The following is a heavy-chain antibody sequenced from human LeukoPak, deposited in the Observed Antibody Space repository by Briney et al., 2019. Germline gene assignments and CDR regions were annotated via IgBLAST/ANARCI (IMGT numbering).Heavy chain of an antibody. D-gene: IGHD5-12*01. CDR2: IYYSGST. CDR1: GGSISSGDYY. Sequence: SETLSLTCTVSGGSISSGDYYWSWIRQPPGKGLEWIGYIYYSGSTYYNPSLKSRVTISVDTSRNQFSLKLSSVTAADTAVYYCARDPSPYSGYDKKARSSWYGGDWGQGTLVTVSS. J-gene: IGHJ4*02. V-gene: IGHV4-30-4*01. CDR3: ARDPSPYSGYDKKARSSWYGGD.